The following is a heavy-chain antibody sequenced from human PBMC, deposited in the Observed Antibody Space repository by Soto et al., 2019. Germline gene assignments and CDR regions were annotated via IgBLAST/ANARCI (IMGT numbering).Heavy chain of an antibody. D-gene: IGHD6-19*01. J-gene: IGHJ4*02. V-gene: IGHV4-39*01. Sequence: QLQLQESGPGLVKPSETLSLTCTVSGGSISSSSYYWGWIRQPPGKGLEWIGSIYYSGSTYYNPSLKSRVTISVDTSKNQFSLKLSSVTAADTAVYYCARTYSSGWLRKYYFDYWGQGTLVTVSS. CDR1: GGSISSSSYY. CDR3: ARTYSSGWLRKYYFDY. CDR2: IYYSGST.